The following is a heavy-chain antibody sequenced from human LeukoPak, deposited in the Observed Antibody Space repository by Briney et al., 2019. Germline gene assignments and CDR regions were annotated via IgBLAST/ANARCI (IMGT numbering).Heavy chain of an antibody. D-gene: IGHD2-21*01. V-gene: IGHV4-31*03. Sequence: KTSETLSLTCTVSGGSISSGGYYWSWIRQHPGKGLEWIGYIYYSGSTYYNPSLKSRVTISVDTSKNQFSLKLSSVTAADTAVYYCARESLASSISGGNWFDPWGQGTLVTVSS. CDR2: IYYSGST. CDR3: ARESLASSISGGNWFDP. J-gene: IGHJ5*02. CDR1: GGSISSGGYY.